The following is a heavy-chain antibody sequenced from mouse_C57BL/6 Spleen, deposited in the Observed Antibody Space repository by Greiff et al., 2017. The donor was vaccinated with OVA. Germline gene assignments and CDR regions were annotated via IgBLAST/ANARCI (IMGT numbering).Heavy chain of an antibody. Sequence: VQLQQSGAELVRPGASVTLSCKASGYTFTDYEMHWVKQTPVHGLEWIGAIDPETGGTAYSQKFKGKAILTADKSSSTAYMELRSLTSEDSAVYYCTRGGAQVSWFAYWGQGTLVTVSA. CDR2: IDPETGGT. CDR3: TRGGAQVSWFAY. J-gene: IGHJ3*01. V-gene: IGHV1-15*01. D-gene: IGHD3-2*02. CDR1: GYTFTDYE.